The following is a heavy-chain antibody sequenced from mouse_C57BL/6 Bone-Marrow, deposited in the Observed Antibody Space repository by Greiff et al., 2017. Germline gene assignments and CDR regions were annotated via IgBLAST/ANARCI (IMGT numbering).Heavy chain of an antibody. CDR1: GYTFTSYW. CDR3: ARPYYSNYWYFDV. V-gene: IGHV1-55*01. J-gene: IGHJ1*03. CDR2: IYPGSGST. Sequence: QVQLQQSGAELVKPGASVKMSCKASGYTFTSYWITWVKQRPRQGLEWIGDIYPGSGSTNYNEKFKSKATLTVDTSSSTAYMQLSSLTSEDSAVYYCARPYYSNYWYFDVWGTGTTVTGSS. D-gene: IGHD2-5*01.